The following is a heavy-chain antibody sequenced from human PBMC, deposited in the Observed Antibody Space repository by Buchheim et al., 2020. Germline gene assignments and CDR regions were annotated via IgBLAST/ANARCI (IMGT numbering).Heavy chain of an antibody. D-gene: IGHD6-13*01. CDR2: IFPADSDT. Sequence: EVQLVQSGAEVRKPGESLKISCKGSGYSFTSHWIGWVRQMPGKGPEWMGIIFPADSDTRYSPSFQGRITISADMSINTAYPHWSSLVASDTAIYYCARPNSAAGSYFDYWGQGTL. CDR1: GYSFTSHW. CDR3: ARPNSAAGSYFDY. V-gene: IGHV5-51*01. J-gene: IGHJ4*02.